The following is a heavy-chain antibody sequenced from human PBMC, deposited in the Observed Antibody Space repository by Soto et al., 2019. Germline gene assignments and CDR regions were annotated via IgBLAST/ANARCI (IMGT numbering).Heavy chain of an antibody. V-gene: IGHV3-11*06. D-gene: IGHD1-1*01. CDR1: GFTFSDYY. CDR2: ISSSSRYT. CDR3: ETGDGTTGFDY. Sequence: QVQLVESGGGLVKPGVSLRLSCAASGFTFSDYYMSWIRQAPGKGLEWVSYISSSSRYTNYAESVKGRFAISRDNAKNSLYLLMSSLRAEDPDVYYCETGDGTTGFDYWGQGSLVTVST. J-gene: IGHJ4*02.